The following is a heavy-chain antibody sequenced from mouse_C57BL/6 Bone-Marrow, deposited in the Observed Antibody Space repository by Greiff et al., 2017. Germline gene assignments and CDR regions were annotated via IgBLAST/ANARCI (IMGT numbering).Heavy chain of an antibody. J-gene: IGHJ4*01. D-gene: IGHD2-2*01. Sequence: VQLQQSGAELVRPGASVKLSCQASGYTFTDYYINWVKQRPGQGLEWIARIYPGSGNTYYTDKVKGKATLTAEKSSSTAYMQLSSLTSEDSAVYFCARRETDGYDRAMDYWGQGTSVTVSS. V-gene: IGHV1-76*01. CDR1: GYTFTDYY. CDR3: ARRETDGYDRAMDY. CDR2: IYPGSGNT.